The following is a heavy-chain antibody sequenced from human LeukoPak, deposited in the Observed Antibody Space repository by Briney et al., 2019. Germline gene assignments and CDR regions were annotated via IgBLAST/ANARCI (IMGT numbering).Heavy chain of an antibody. CDR2: ISYDGGNK. CDR1: GFTFSSYA. D-gene: IGHD4-17*01. CDR3: ASATLHTVTTGSSTDY. Sequence: QAGGSLRLSRAASGFTFSSYAMHWVRQAPGKGLEWVAVISYDGGNKYYADSVKGRFTISRDNAKKSLYLQMNSLRAEDTAVYYCASATLHTVTTGSSTDYWGQGTLVTVSS. V-gene: IGHV3-30-3*01. J-gene: IGHJ4*02.